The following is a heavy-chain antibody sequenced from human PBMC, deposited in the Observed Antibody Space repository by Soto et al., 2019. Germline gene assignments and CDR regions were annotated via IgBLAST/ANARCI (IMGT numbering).Heavy chain of an antibody. CDR1: GFTFSSYG. V-gene: IGHV3-30*18. J-gene: IGHJ6*02. Sequence: GGSLSLSCAASGFTFSSYGMHWVRQAPGKGLEWVAVISYDGSNKYYADSVKGRFTISRDNSKNTLYLQMNSLRAEDTAVYYCAKDWTWFGEFIEQDYYYGMDVWGQGTTVTVSS. CDR3: AKDWTWFGEFIEQDYYYGMDV. D-gene: IGHD3-10*01. CDR2: ISYDGSNK.